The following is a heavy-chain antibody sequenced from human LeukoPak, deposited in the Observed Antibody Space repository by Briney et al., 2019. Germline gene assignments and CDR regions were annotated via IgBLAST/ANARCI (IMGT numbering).Heavy chain of an antibody. D-gene: IGHD1-26*01. J-gene: IGHJ6*02. CDR1: GFTFSSYS. Sequence: GGSLGLSCAASGFTFSSYSMNWVRQAPGKGLEWASSISSSSSYIYYADSVKGRFTISRDNAKNSLYLQMNSLRAEDTAVYYCARDRGSGSYQGIYGMDVWGQGTTVTVSS. CDR2: ISSSSSYI. V-gene: IGHV3-21*01. CDR3: ARDRGSGSYQGIYGMDV.